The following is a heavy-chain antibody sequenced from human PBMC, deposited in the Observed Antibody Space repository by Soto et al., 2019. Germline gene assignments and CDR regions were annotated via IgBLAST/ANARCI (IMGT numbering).Heavy chain of an antibody. J-gene: IGHJ3*02. CDR2: INPSGGST. Sequence: QVQLVQSGAEAKKPGASVKVSCKASGYTFTSYYMHWMRQAPGQGLEWMGIINPSGGSTSYAQKFQGRVTMTRDTSTSTVYMELSSLRSEDTAVYYCARDRYSSGREDAFDIWGQGTMVTVSS. CDR1: GYTFTSYY. D-gene: IGHD6-19*01. CDR3: ARDRYSSGREDAFDI. V-gene: IGHV1-46*01.